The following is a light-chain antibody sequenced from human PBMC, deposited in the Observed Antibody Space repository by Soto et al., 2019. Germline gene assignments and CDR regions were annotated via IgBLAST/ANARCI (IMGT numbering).Light chain of an antibody. Sequence: DIQMTPSPSTLSASVGDRVTITCRASEFINKRLAWYQQKPGKAPQLLIYDASSLQSGVPSRFSGSGSGTEFTFTISSLQPDDFATYYCQQYNGLVTFGGGTKVDIK. CDR2: DAS. V-gene: IGKV1-5*01. CDR3: QQYNGLVT. CDR1: EFINKR. J-gene: IGKJ4*01.